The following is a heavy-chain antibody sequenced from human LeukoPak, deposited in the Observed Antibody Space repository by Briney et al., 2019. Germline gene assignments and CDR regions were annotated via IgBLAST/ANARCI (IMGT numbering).Heavy chain of an antibody. Sequence: SETLSLTCAVYGGSFSGYYWSWIRQPPGKGLEWIGEINHSGSTNYNPSPKSLVTISVDTSKNQFSLKLSYVTAADTAVYYCARVVLDYSYYYYMDVWGKGTTVTISS. CDR2: INHSGST. V-gene: IGHV4-34*01. J-gene: IGHJ6*03. CDR3: ARVVLDYSYYYYMDV. CDR1: GGSFSGYY.